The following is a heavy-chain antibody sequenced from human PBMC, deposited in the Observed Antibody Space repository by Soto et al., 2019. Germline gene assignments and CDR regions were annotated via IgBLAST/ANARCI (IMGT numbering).Heavy chain of an antibody. V-gene: IGHV1-8*01. J-gene: IGHJ6*02. CDR2: MNPNSGNT. Sequence: QVQLVQSGAEVKKPGASVKVSCKASGYTFTSYDINWVRQATGQGLEWMGWMNPNSGNTGYAQKFQGRVTMTRNTSISTAYRERSSLRSEDTAVYYFARRELTSYSISTSCHLVDYYYYGMDVWGQGTTVTGSS. CDR1: GYTFTSYD. CDR3: ARRELTSYSISTSCHLVDYYYYGMDV. D-gene: IGHD2-2*01.